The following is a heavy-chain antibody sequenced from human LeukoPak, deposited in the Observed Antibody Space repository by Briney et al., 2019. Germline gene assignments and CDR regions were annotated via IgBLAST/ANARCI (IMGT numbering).Heavy chain of an antibody. CDR3: ARDSNVLLWFGEFSPDAFDI. CDR1: GYTFTGYY. CDR2: INPNSGGT. D-gene: IGHD3-10*01. J-gene: IGHJ3*02. Sequence: ASVKVSCKASGYTFTGYYMHWVRQAPGQGLEWMGWINPNSGGTNYAQKFQGRVTTTRDTSISTAYMELSRLRSDDTAVYYCARDSNVLLWFGEFSPDAFDIWGQGTMVTVSS. V-gene: IGHV1-2*02.